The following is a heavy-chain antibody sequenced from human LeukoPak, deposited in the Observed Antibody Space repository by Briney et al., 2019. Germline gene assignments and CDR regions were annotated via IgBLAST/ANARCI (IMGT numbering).Heavy chain of an antibody. CDR3: ARGRAYYYGSGSYQASYYYYYMDV. D-gene: IGHD3-10*01. V-gene: IGHV4-59*01. CDR1: GGSISSYY. J-gene: IGHJ6*03. Sequence: SETLSLTCTVSGGSISSYYWSWIRQPPGKGLEWIGYIYYSGSTNYNPSLKSRVTISVDTSKNQFSLKLSSVTAADTAVYYCARGRAYYYGSGSYQASYYYYYMDVWGKGTTVTVSS. CDR2: IYYSGST.